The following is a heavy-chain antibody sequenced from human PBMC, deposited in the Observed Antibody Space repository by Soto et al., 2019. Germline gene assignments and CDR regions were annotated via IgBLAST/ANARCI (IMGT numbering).Heavy chain of an antibody. V-gene: IGHV3-23*01. CDR2: ISAGGAST. J-gene: IGHJ5*02. D-gene: IGHD6-19*01. CDR1: GFAFNSAA. Sequence: EAQLLESGGGLVQPGGSLRLSCVASGFAFNSAAMSWVRQAPGKGLEWVSGISAGGASTSYAESLKGRFTISRDNSKNTLYLQMNNLRAEDTAIYYCGKDFSSGWNKNWFDPWGQGTLVTVSS. CDR3: GKDFSSGWNKNWFDP.